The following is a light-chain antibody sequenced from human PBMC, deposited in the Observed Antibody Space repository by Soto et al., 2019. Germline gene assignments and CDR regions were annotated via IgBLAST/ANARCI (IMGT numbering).Light chain of an antibody. CDR3: QSYDSSLSAAV. V-gene: IGLV1-40*01. CDR1: SSNIGTRYE. J-gene: IGLJ3*02. Sequence: QSVLTQPPSVSGAPGQRITISCTGSSSNIGTRYEVHWYQQLPGTAPRLLIYGHSNRPSGVPDRFSGSKSGTSASLAITGLQAEDEADYSCQSYDSSLSAAVFGGGTKVTVL. CDR2: GHS.